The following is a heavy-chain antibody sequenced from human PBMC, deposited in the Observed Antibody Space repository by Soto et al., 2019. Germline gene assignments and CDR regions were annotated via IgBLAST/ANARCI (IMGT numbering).Heavy chain of an antibody. CDR3: AREFSADFYGSGSYSDDPFDI. CDR1: GFTFSSYG. J-gene: IGHJ3*02. Sequence: GGSLRLSCAASGFTFSSYGMHWVRQAPGKGLEWVAVIWYDGSNKYYADSVKGRFTISRDNSKNTLYLQMNSLRAEDTAVYYCAREFSADFYGSGSYSDDPFDIWGQGTMVTVSS. V-gene: IGHV3-33*01. CDR2: IWYDGSNK. D-gene: IGHD3-10*01.